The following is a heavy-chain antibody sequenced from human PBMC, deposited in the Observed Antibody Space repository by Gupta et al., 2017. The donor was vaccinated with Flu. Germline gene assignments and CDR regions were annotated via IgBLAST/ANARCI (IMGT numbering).Heavy chain of an antibody. CDR2: INPNSGGT. CDR1: Y. CDR3: ARVSYCSTTSCFQPFDF. Sequence: YIHWVRQAPGQGLEWMGRINPNSGGTKYAQNFQGRVTMTRDTSINTAYMELSRLKSDDTAVYYCARVSYCSTTSCFQPFDFWGQGSLVTVSS. D-gene: IGHD2-2*01. V-gene: IGHV1-2*06. J-gene: IGHJ4*02.